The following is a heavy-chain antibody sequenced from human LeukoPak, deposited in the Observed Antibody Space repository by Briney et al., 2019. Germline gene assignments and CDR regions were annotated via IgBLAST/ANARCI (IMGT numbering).Heavy chain of an antibody. CDR3: ARDHGYCSGGSCYLNWFDP. CDR1: GGSISTGGYY. D-gene: IGHD2-15*01. J-gene: IGHJ5*02. Sequence: SETLSLTCTVSGGSISTGGYYWSWIRQHPGKGLEWIGNIYYSGSTYYSPSLKSRVTMSVDTSKNQFSLTLISVTAADTAVYFCARDHGYCSGGSCYLNWFDPWGQGTLVTVSS. V-gene: IGHV4-31*03. CDR2: IYYSGST.